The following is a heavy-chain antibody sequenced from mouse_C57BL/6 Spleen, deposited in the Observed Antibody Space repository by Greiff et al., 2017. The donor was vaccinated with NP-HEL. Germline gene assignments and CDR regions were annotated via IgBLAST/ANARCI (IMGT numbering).Heavy chain of an antibody. J-gene: IGHJ2*01. CDR2: INPNNGGT. CDR1: GYTFTDYN. CDR3: ARENFYYGNY. V-gene: IGHV1-22*01. D-gene: IGHD2-1*01. Sequence: EVQLQQSGPELVKPGASVKMSCKASGYTFTDYNMHWVKQSHGQSLEWIGYINPNNGGTSYNKKFKGKATLTVNKSSSTAYMELRSLTSEDSAVYYCARENFYYGNYWGQGTTLTVSS.